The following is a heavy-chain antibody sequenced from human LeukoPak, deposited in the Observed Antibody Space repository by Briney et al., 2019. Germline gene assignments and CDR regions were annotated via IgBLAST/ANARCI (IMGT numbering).Heavy chain of an antibody. CDR1: GFTFSSYW. D-gene: IGHD4-17*01. J-gene: IGHJ4*02. Sequence: PGGSLRLSCAASGFTFSSYWMHWVRQAPGKGLVWVSRSNSDGSSTNYAVSVKGRFTISRDNAKNTLYLQMNSLRAEDTAVYYCARGGEYPFDYWGQGTLVTVS. V-gene: IGHV3-74*01. CDR3: ARGGEYPFDY. CDR2: SNSDGSST.